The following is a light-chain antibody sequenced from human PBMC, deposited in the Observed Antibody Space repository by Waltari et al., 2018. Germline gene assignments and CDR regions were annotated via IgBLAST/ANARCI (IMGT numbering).Light chain of an antibody. V-gene: IGKV3-20*01. J-gene: IGKJ2*01. CDR2: GAS. CDR3: QQYGSTPYT. CDR1: QSFSTSY. Sequence: EIVLTQSPGTLSLSPGEGATLSCRDSQSFSTSYLAWYQQKPGQAPRLLIYGASTRATGIPDRFSGSGSGTDFTLAITRLEPEDFAVYYCQQYGSTPYTFGQGTKLEIK.